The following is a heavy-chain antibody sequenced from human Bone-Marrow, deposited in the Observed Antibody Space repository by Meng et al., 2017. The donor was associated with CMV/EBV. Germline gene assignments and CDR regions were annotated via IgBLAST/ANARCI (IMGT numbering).Heavy chain of an antibody. Sequence: SETLSLTCAVYGGSFSGYYWTWIRQPPGKGLEWIGVTNHGGDTSYNPSLKSRAGISVDTSKNQFSLRLSSVTAADTAVYYCAKVEYSSSYWGQGQLVHVAS. CDR3: AKVEYSSSY. CDR2: TNHGGDT. V-gene: IGHV4-34*01. CDR1: GGSFSGYY. D-gene: IGHD6-6*01. J-gene: IGHJ4*02.